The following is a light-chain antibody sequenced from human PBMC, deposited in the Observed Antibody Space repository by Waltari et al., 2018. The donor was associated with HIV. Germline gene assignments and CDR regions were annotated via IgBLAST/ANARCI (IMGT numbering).Light chain of an antibody. CDR1: ISTIARNS. CDR3: SSYAGRDSRVV. J-gene: IGLJ2*01. CDR2: EVN. V-gene: IGLV1-44*01. Sequence: QSVLTQPPSASGTPGQRVTISCPGSISTIARNSVNWYQQFPGTAPKLMIYEVNKRPSGVPDRFSGAKSGSVASLTVSGLQDDDEADYYCSSYAGRDSRVVFGGGTKLTVL.